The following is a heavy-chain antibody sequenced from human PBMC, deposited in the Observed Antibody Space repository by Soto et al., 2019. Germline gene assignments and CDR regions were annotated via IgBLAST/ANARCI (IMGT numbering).Heavy chain of an antibody. CDR1: GYSFTSYW. CDR2: IDPSDSYT. V-gene: IGHV5-10-1*01. J-gene: IGHJ5*02. CDR3: ARLGYCSSTSCSTLNWFDP. Sequence: GESLKISCKGSGYSFTSYWISWVRQMPGKGLEWMGRIDPSDSYTNYSPSFQGHVTISADKSISTAYLQWSSLKASDTAMYYCARLGYCSSTSCSTLNWFDPWGQGTLVTVSS. D-gene: IGHD2-2*01.